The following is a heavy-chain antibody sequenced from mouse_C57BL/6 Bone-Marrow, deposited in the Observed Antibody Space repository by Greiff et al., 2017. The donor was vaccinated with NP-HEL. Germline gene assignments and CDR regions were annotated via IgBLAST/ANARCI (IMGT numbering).Heavy chain of an antibody. Sequence: VQLQQPGAELVRPGASVTLSCKASGYTFTDYEMHWVKQTPVHGLEWIGAIDPETGGTAYNQKFKGKAILTADKSSSTAYMQLRSLTSEDSAVYYCTRSAGLPAWFAGWGQGTMVTVSA. CDR1: GYTFTDYE. CDR3: TRSAGLPAWFAG. CDR2: IDPETGGT. V-gene: IGHV1-15*01. J-gene: IGHJ3*01. D-gene: IGHD2-2*01.